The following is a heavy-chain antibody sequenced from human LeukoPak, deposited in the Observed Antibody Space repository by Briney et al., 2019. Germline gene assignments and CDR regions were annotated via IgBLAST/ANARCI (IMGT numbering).Heavy chain of an antibody. Sequence: SQTLSLTCTVSGGSISSGGYYWSWIRQHPGKGLEWIGYIYYSGSTYYNPSLKSRVTISVDTSKYQFSLKLSSVTAADTAVYYCARALGTYYYGSGSQNWFDPWGQGTLVTVSS. V-gene: IGHV4-31*03. D-gene: IGHD3-10*01. CDR3: ARALGTYYYGSGSQNWFDP. CDR2: IYYSGST. CDR1: GGSISSGGYY. J-gene: IGHJ5*02.